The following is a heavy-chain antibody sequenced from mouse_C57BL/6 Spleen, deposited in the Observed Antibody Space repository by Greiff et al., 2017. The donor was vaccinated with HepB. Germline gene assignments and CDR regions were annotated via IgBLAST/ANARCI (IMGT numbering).Heavy chain of an antibody. CDR3: ATDGYEAWFAY. Sequence: EVQLQQPGAELVKPGASVKLSCKASGFNINDYYMHWVKQRTEQGLEWIGRIDPEDGETNYAPKFQGKATITADTSSNTAYLQLSSLTSEDTAVYYCATDGYEAWFAYWGQGTLVTVSA. D-gene: IGHD2-2*01. CDR1: GFNINDYY. V-gene: IGHV14-2*01. CDR2: IDPEDGET. J-gene: IGHJ3*01.